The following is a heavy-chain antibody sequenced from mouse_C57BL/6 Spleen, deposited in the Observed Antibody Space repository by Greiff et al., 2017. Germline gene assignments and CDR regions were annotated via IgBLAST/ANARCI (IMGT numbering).Heavy chain of an antibody. D-gene: IGHD2-4*01. V-gene: IGHV1-64*01. CDR3: AREKDYGGDY. CDR2: IHPNSGST. Sequence: QVQLKQPGAELVKPGASVKLSCKASGYTFTSYWMHWVKQRPGQGLEWIGMIHPNSGSTNYNEKFKGKATLTVEKSSSTDYMQLSSLTSEDSAVYYCAREKDYGGDYWGQGTTLTVSS. J-gene: IGHJ2*01. CDR1: GYTFTSYW.